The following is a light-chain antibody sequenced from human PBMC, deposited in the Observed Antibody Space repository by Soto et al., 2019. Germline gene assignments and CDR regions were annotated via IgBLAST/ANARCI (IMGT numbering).Light chain of an antibody. Sequence: EILLTQSPCTLSLSPGERATLSCRASQSVSSSYLAWHQQKPGQAPSLLLYGASSRATGLPDMFSGSGSGTDFTLTISRKDAADFAVYYCQQYGSSPSFGQGTKVYIK. CDR1: QSVSSSY. V-gene: IGKV3-20*01. CDR2: GAS. J-gene: IGKJ1*01. CDR3: QQYGSSPS.